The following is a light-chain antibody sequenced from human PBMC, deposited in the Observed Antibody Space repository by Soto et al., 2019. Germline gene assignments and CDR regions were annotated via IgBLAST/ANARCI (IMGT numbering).Light chain of an antibody. CDR2: GAS. J-gene: IGKJ3*01. CDR1: QSVSSSY. Sequence: EIVLTQSPGTLSLSPGERATLSCRASQSVSSSYLAWYQQKPGQAPRLLIYGASSRATGIPDTFSGSGSGXXFTLTIXXLEXXXXXXXXXXXXGSSPPIFTFGPGTKVDIK. CDR3: XXXGSSPPIFT. V-gene: IGKV3-20*01.